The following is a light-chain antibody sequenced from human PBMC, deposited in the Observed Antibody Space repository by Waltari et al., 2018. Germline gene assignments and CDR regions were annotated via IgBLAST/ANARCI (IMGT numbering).Light chain of an antibody. Sequence: QSALTQPASVSGSPGQSITISCPGTISEFGSSRGAFWYKQYPGKAPKLHIYGGSKRPSGVSLRFSAYKSGNTASLTISGLQTEDEADYFCCSYAGSNIYVFGTGTKVTVL. J-gene: IGLJ1*01. CDR1: ISEFGSSRG. CDR3: CSYAGSNIYV. CDR2: GGS. V-gene: IGLV2-23*01.